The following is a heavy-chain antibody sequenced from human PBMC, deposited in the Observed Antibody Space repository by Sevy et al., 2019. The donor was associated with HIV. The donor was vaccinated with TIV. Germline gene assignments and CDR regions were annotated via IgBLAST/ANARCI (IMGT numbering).Heavy chain of an antibody. CDR1: GGSFSGYY. D-gene: IGHD3-10*01. J-gene: IGHJ4*02. CDR3: ARGHVIPSMVRGVFDY. CDR2: INHSGST. V-gene: IGHV4-34*01. Sequence: SETLSLTCAVYGGSFSGYYWSWIRQPPGKGLEWIGEINHSGSTNYNPSLKSRVTISVDTSKNQFSLKLSSVTAADTAVYYCARGHVIPSMVRGVFDYWGQGTLVTVSS.